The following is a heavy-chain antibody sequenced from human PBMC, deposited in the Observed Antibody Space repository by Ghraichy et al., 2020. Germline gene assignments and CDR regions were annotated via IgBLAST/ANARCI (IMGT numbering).Heavy chain of an antibody. D-gene: IGHD5-24*01. CDR1: GFTFSSYS. CDR3: ARAWLQFRRYFDL. CDR2: ISSSSSTI. V-gene: IGHV3-48*02. J-gene: IGHJ2*01. Sequence: LSLTCAASGFTFSSYSMNWVRQAPGKGLEWVSYISSSSSTIYYADSVKGRFTISRDNAKNSLYLQMNSLRDEDTAVYYCARAWLQFRRYFDLWGRGTLVTVSS.